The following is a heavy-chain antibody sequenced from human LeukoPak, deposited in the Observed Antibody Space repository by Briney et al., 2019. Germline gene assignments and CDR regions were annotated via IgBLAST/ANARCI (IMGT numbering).Heavy chain of an antibody. Sequence: PGGSLRLSCAASGFTFNNYAMSWVRQAPGRGLEWVSVLYSGRNTYYADSVQGRFTISRDNSRNTLYLQMNSLRVEDTAVYYCATEGFRGVLFHIWGQGTVVTVSS. CDR1: GFTFNNYA. J-gene: IGHJ3*02. V-gene: IGHV3-66*01. CDR3: ATEGFRGVLFHI. CDR2: LYSGRNT. D-gene: IGHD3-10*01.